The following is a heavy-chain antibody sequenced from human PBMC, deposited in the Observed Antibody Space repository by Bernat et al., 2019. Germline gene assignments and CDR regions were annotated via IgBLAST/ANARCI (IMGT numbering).Heavy chain of an antibody. V-gene: IGHV4-4*02. Sequence: QVQLQESGPGLVKPSGTLSLTCAVSGGSISSSNWWSWVRQPPGKGLEWIGEIYHSGSTNYNPSLKSRVTISVDTSKNQFSLKLSSVTAADTAVYYCARGHDYGDYGYYYYYMDVWGKGTTVTVSS. CDR1: GGSISSSNW. CDR2: IYHSGST. D-gene: IGHD4-17*01. CDR3: ARGHDYGDYGYYYYYMDV. J-gene: IGHJ6*03.